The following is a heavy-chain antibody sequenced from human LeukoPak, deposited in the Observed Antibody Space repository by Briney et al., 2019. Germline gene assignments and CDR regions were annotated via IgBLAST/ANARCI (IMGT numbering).Heavy chain of an antibody. CDR2: TYYRSKWYN. J-gene: IGHJ4*02. D-gene: IGHD3-9*01. V-gene: IGHV6-1*01. Sequence: SQTLSLTCAISGDSVSSNSAAWNWIRQSPSRGLEWLGRTYYRSKWYNDYAVSVKSRITINPDTSKNQFSLKLSSVTAADTAVYYCARGVTNVLRYFDWFAPFDYWGQGTLVTVSS. CDR3: ARGVTNVLRYFDWFAPFDY. CDR1: GDSVSSNSAA.